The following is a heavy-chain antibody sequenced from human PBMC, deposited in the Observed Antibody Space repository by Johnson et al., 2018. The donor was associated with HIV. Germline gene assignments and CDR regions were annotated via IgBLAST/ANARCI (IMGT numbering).Heavy chain of an antibody. D-gene: IGHD3-3*01. Sequence: VQLVESGGGLVQPGGSLRLSCAASGFTVSSNYMSWVRQAPGKGLEWVSVIYSGGSTYYADSVKGRFTISRDNSKNTRYLKMNSLRAEDTAVYYCARVLITIFGVEAFDIWGQGTMVTVSS. J-gene: IGHJ3*02. V-gene: IGHV3-66*01. CDR2: IYSGGST. CDR3: ARVLITIFGVEAFDI. CDR1: GFTVSSNY.